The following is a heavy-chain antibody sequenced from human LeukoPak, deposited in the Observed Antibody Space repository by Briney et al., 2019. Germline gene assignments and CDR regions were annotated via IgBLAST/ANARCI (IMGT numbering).Heavy chain of an antibody. CDR3: AGHSSSWYNWCDP. D-gene: IGHD6-13*01. V-gene: IGHV4-59*01. J-gene: IGHJ5*02. Sequence: SETLSLTCTVSGGSISSYYWSWIRQPPGKGLEWIGYIYYSGSTNYNPSLKSRVTISVDTSKNQFSLKLSSVTAADTAVYYCAGHSSSWYNWCDPWGQGTLVTVSS. CDR2: IYYSGST. CDR1: GGSISSYY.